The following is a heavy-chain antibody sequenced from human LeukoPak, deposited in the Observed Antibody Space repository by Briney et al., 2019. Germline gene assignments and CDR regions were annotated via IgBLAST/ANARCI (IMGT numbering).Heavy chain of an antibody. J-gene: IGHJ4*02. CDR1: GGSISSTSYY. CDR3: ATTSYHYDSPDY. CDR2: IYYSWDT. V-gene: IGHV4-39*01. Sequence: SETLSLTCTVSGGSISSTSYYWGWIRQPPGKGLEWIGSIYYSWDTYYNPSLKSRVTISVDTSKNQFSLKLSSVTAADTAVYYCATTSYHYDSPDYWGQGTLVTVSS. D-gene: IGHD3-22*01.